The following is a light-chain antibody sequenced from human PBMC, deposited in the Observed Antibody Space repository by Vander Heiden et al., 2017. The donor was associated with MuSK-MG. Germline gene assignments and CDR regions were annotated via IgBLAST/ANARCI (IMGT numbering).Light chain of an antibody. CDR3: SSYAGSNNFV. V-gene: IGLV2-8*01. Sequence: QSALTQPPSASGSPGQSVTISCTGTSSDVGGYNFVSWYQQHPGKAPKFMIYEVSKRPSGVPDRFSGSKSGNTASLTVSGLQAEDEADYYCSSYAGSNNFVFETGTKVTVL. CDR1: SSDVGGYNF. J-gene: IGLJ1*01. CDR2: EVS.